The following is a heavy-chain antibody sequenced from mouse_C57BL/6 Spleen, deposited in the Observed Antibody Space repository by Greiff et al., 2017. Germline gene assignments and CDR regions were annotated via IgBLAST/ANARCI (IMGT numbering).Heavy chain of an antibody. D-gene: IGHD2-10*02. CDR1: GYTFTSYW. CDR3: ALYGNYEAMDY. CDR2: INPSNGGT. Sequence: QVQLQQPGTELVKPGASVKLSCKASGYTFTSYWMHWVKQRPGQGLEWIGNINPSNGGTNYNAKFKSKGTLTVDKSYSTAYMQRSSLTSEDSEVYYCALYGNYEAMDYWCQGTSVTVSS. V-gene: IGHV1-53*01. J-gene: IGHJ4*01.